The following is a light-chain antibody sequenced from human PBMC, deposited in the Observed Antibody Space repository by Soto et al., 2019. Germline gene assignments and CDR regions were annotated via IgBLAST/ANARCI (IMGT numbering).Light chain of an antibody. V-gene: IGLV2-23*01. Sequence: QSVLTQPASVSGSPGQSITISCTGTNNLVSWYQQHPGKAPKVVVYEGTKRPSGVSNRFSGSNSGGTASLTISGLQAEDEASYFCCAYVGARSYGFGPGTRAPS. CDR2: EGT. CDR3: CAYVGARSYG. CDR1: NNL. J-gene: IGLJ1*01.